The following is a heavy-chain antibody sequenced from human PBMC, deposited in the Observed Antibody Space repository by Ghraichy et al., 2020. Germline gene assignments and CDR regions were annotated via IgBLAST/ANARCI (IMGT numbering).Heavy chain of an antibody. J-gene: IGHJ4*02. CDR3: AKCSGAAAAGLWDYYFDY. D-gene: IGHD6-13*01. V-gene: IGHV3-23*01. Sequence: GESLNISCAASGFTFSSYAMSWVRQAPGKGLEWVSAISGSGGSTYYADSVKGRFTISRDNSKNTLYLQMNSLRAEDTAVYYCAKCSGAAAAGLWDYYFDYWGQGTLVTVSS. CDR2: ISGSGGST. CDR1: GFTFSSYA.